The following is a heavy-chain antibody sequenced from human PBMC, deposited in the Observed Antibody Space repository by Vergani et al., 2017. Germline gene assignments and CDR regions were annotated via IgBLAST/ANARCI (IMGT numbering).Heavy chain of an antibody. Sequence: EVQLLESGGGLVQPGGSLRLSCAASGFTFSSYAMSWVRQAPGKGLEWVSAISGSGGSTYYADSVKGRFTISRDNSKNTLYLQMNSLRAEDTDVYYCALDYGGNAGAFDIWGQGTMVTVSS. CDR1: GFTFSSYA. J-gene: IGHJ3*02. CDR2: ISGSGGST. CDR3: ALDYGGNAGAFDI. V-gene: IGHV3-23*01. D-gene: IGHD4-23*01.